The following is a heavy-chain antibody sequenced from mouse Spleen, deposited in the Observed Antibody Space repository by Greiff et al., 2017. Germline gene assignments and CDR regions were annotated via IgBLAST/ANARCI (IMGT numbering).Heavy chain of an antibody. Sequence: QVQLKQSGPGLEAPSQSLSITCTISGFSLTSYGVHWVRQPPGKGLEWLVVIWSDGSTTYNSALKSRLSISKDNSKSQVFLKMNSLQTDDTAMYYCARHYYGSSYEGYAMDYWGQGTSVTVSS. J-gene: IGHJ4*01. D-gene: IGHD1-1*01. CDR1: GFSLTSYG. V-gene: IGHV2-6-1*01. CDR2: IWSDGST. CDR3: ARHYYGSSYEGYAMDY.